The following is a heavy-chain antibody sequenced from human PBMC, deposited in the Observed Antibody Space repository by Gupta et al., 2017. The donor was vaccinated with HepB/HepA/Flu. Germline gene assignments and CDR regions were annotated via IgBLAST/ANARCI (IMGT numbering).Heavy chain of an antibody. CDR2: INWNGGLI. CDR3: ARRLGSFMDV. D-gene: IGHD6-19*01. CDR1: EPMLGHYG. Sequence: EVQLDASGGGVVRPGGSLRLSCAASEPMLGHYGMSWVRQAPGKGLEWVSGINWNGGLIEYADSVKGRFTISRDNAKKFVFLQMNSLSVEDTALYYCARRLGSFMDVWGKGTTVTVSS. J-gene: IGHJ6*04. V-gene: IGHV3-20*04.